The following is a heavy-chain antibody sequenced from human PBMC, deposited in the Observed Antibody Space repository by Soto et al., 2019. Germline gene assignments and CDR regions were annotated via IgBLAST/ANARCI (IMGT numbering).Heavy chain of an antibody. D-gene: IGHD2-15*01. J-gene: IGHJ6*02. V-gene: IGHV1-69*06. CDR2: LIPMFGTT. CDR1: GGTFSSFG. CDR3: ATLGQRGDRQDTSGGAGGHFCVTDV. Sequence: QLQLVQSGTEVKKPGSSVKVSCEAAGGTFSSFGISWVRQAPGQGREWMGGLIPMFGTTNYAQQFQDRVTTSADKSTSTAYMELRSLRSEDTAMYYCATLGQRGDRQDTSGGAGGHFCVTDVWGQGTTVTVSS.